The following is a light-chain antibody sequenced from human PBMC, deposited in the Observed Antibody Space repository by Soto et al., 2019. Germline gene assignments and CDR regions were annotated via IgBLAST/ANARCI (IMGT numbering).Light chain of an antibody. V-gene: IGLV2-14*01. Sequence: QSVLTQPASVSGSPGQSITISCTGTSSDVGGYNYVSWYQQHPGKAPKLMIYDVSNRPSGVSNRSSGSKSGNTASLTISGLQAEDEADYYCSSYTSSSILEVFGTGTKVTVL. CDR2: DVS. CDR1: SSDVGGYNY. J-gene: IGLJ1*01. CDR3: SSYTSSSILEV.